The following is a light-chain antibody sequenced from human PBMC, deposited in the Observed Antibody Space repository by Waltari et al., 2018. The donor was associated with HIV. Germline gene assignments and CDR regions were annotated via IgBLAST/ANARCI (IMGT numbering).Light chain of an antibody. CDR2: EVT. CDR3: SSFTSSSTVV. V-gene: IGLV2-18*02. CDR1: SSAVGSYTI. J-gene: IGLJ3*02. Sequence: QSALTQPPSVSGSPGQSVTISCTGTSSAVGSYTIVSWYQQSPGTAPKLMVYEVTYRPSGVPERFSGSKSGNTASLTISGLQAEDEADYYCSSFTSSSTVVFGGGTKLTVL.